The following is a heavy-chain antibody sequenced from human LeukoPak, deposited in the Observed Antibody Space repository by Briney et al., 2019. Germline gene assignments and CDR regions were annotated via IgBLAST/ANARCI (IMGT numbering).Heavy chain of an antibody. CDR2: INAGNGNT. Sequence: GASVKVSCKASGYTFTSYVMHWVRQAPGQRLEWMGWINAGNGNTKYSQKFQGRVTITRDTSASTAYMELSSLRSEDTAVYYCARRTQYYDFDYWGQGTLVTVSS. V-gene: IGHV1-3*01. D-gene: IGHD3-3*01. CDR3: ARRTQYYDFDY. J-gene: IGHJ4*02. CDR1: GYTFTSYV.